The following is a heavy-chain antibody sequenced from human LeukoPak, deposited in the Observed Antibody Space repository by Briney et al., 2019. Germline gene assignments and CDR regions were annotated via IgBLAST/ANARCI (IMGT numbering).Heavy chain of an antibody. J-gene: IGHJ6*02. V-gene: IGHV3-64*01. CDR3: VNYGMDV. CDR1: GFTFSMYA. Sequence: KSGGSLRLSCAASGFTFSMYAMHWVRQAPGKGLEYVSAISSDGGSTYYANSVKGRFTISRDNSKNTLYLQMGSLRAEDMAAYYRVNYGMDVWGQGTTVTVSS. CDR2: ISSDGGST.